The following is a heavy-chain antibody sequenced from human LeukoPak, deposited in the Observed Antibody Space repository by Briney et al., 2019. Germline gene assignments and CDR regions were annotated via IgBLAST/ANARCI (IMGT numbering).Heavy chain of an antibody. CDR2: IYTSGST. D-gene: IGHD4-23*01. Sequence: SEALSLTCTVSGGSISSYYWSWIRQPPGKGLEWIGYIYTSGSTNSNPSLKSRVTISVDTSKNQFSLKLSSVTAADTAVYYCARRGGDYWGQGILVTVSS. CDR1: GGSISSYY. V-gene: IGHV4-4*09. J-gene: IGHJ4*02. CDR3: ARRGGDY.